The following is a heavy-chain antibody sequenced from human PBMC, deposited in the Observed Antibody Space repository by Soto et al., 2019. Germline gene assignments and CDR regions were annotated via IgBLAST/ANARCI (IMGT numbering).Heavy chain of an antibody. CDR3: AKDVGGHYCTPTSCLYFFHS. V-gene: IGHV3-23*01. CDR2: ISDSGST. CDR1: GFSFNNYA. D-gene: IGHD2-2*01. J-gene: IGHJ4*02. Sequence: EVQLLESGGGLVQPGGSLRLSCAASGFSFNNYAMNWVRQAPGQGLEWVSTISDSGSTYYPDSVKGRFTISRDNSKNTLYLQMKSLRAEDTAVYFCAKDVGGHYCTPTSCLYFFHSWGRGTLVTVSS.